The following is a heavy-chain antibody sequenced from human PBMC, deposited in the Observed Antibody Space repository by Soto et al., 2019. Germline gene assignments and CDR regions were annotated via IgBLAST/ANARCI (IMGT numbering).Heavy chain of an antibody. Sequence: QVQLQESGPGLVKPSQTLSLTCTVSGGSISSGDYYWSWIRQPPGKGLEWIGYIYYSGSTYYNPSLKSRVTISVDTSKNQFSLKLSSVTAADTAVYYCASEAAAGTDYYYGMDVWGQGTTVTVSS. D-gene: IGHD6-13*01. CDR3: ASEAAAGTDYYYGMDV. J-gene: IGHJ6*02. V-gene: IGHV4-30-4*01. CDR1: GGSISSGDYY. CDR2: IYYSGST.